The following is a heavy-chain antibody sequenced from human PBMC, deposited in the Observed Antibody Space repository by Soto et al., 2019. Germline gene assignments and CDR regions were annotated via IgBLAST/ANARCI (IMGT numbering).Heavy chain of an antibody. CDR2: ISGSGGST. J-gene: IGHJ4*02. CDR3: AKDSMLRGVIIIPFDY. Sequence: PGGSLRLSGAGSGFTFSSYSMSWVRQAPGKGLEWVSAISGSGGSTYYADSVKGRFTISRDNSKNTLYLQMNSLRAEDTAVYYCAKDSMLRGVIIIPFDYFCQGNLRTVSS. D-gene: IGHD3-10*01. CDR1: GFTFSSYS. V-gene: IGHV3-23*01.